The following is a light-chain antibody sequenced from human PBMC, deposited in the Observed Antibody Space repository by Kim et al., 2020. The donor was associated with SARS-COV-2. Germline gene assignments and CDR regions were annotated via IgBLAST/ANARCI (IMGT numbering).Light chain of an antibody. V-gene: IGLV3-21*04. Sequence: SYELTQPPSVSVAPGKTASISCGGDNIRSKTVHWYQQKSGQAPVLVIYYNNDRPSGIPERFSGSSSGNTATLTISRVEAGDEADYYCQVWDGSSDHPLYVFGTGTKVTV. J-gene: IGLJ1*01. CDR3: QVWDGSSDHPLYV. CDR1: NIRSKT. CDR2: YNN.